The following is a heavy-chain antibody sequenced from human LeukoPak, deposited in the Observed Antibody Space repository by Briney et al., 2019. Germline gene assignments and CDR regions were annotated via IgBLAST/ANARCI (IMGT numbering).Heavy chain of an antibody. CDR1: GFTFSSYA. D-gene: IGHD3-16*01. CDR2: ISYDGSNK. J-gene: IGHJ4*02. V-gene: IGHV3-30-3*01. CDR3: ARAAPPYYDYVWGSPYY. Sequence: GGSLRLCCAASGFTFSSYAMHWVRQAPGKGLEWVAVISYDGSNKYYADSVKGRFTISRDNSKNTLYLQMNSLRAEDTAVYYCARAAPPYYDYVWGSPYYWGQGTLVTVSS.